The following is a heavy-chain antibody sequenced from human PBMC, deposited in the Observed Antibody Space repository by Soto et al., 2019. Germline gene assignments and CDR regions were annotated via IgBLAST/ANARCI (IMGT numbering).Heavy chain of an antibody. CDR2: ISTYNGNT. D-gene: IGHD4-17*01. J-gene: IGHJ5*02. CDR1: GYTFTNFG. Sequence: QVQLVQSGAEVKKPGASVKVSCKASGYTFTNFGINWVRQAPGQGLEWMGWISTYNGNTNYAPKLQGRVTMTTDTPTTTAYMGLRSRRSDDTAVYYCARVPTPTHGDSDKNTRFDPWGQGTLVTVSS. CDR3: ARVPTPTHGDSDKNTRFDP. V-gene: IGHV1-18*04.